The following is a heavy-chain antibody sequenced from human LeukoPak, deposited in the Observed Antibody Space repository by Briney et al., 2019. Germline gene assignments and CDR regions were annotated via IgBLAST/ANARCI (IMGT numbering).Heavy chain of an antibody. CDR3: TRGLGSSFDY. J-gene: IGHJ4*02. CDR1: GFTFSSYD. D-gene: IGHD6-6*01. Sequence: QTGGALRLSCAASGFTFSSYDMHGVRQATGKGLEWVSAIGTAGDTYYPGSVKGRFTISRENAKNSLYLQMNSLRAGDTAVYYCTRGLGSSFDYWGQGTLVTVSS. CDR2: IGTAGDT. V-gene: IGHV3-13*01.